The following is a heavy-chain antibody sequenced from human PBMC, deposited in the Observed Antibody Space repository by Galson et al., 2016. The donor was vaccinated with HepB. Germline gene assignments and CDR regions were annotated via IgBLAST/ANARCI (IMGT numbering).Heavy chain of an antibody. CDR2: INPSGGGT. CDR3: ARAYNWNPFDY. J-gene: IGHJ4*02. Sequence: SVKVPCKASGYTFSSYYMHWVRQAPGQGLEWMGEINPSGGGTRYAQKLQGRVTMTRDMSTSTVYMELSSLRSEDTAVYYCARAYNWNPFDYWGQGALVTVSS. V-gene: IGHV1-46*04. CDR1: GYTFSSYY. D-gene: IGHD1-1*01.